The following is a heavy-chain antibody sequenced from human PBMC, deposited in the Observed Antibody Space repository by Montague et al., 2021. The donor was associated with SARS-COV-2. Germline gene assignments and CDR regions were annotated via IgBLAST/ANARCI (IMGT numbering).Heavy chain of an antibody. CDR2: IWNDGSKK. V-gene: IGHV3-33*01. D-gene: IGHD7-27*01. CDR3: VGDPGDPDTFDY. Sequence: SLRLSCAASGFTYSKYGVHWVRQAPGKGLELVASIWNDGSKKYHADSVKGRFTISRDNSNNMLYLQMDSLRAEDAAVYYCVGDPGDPDTFDYWGQGTQVTVSS. CDR1: GFTYSKYG. J-gene: IGHJ4*02.